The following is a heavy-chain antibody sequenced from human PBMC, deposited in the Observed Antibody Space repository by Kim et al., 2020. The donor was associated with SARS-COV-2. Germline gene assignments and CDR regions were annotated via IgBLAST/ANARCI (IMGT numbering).Heavy chain of an antibody. J-gene: IGHJ6*02. CDR1: GYTFTSYG. Sequence: ASVKVSCKASGYTFTSYGISWVRQAPGQGLEWMGWISAYNGNTNYAQKLQGRVTMTTDTSTSTAYMELRSLRSDDTAVYYCGVATRGYYYYGMDVWGQGTTVTVSS. D-gene: IGHD5-12*01. V-gene: IGHV1-18*04. CDR2: ISAYNGNT. CDR3: GVATRGYYYYGMDV.